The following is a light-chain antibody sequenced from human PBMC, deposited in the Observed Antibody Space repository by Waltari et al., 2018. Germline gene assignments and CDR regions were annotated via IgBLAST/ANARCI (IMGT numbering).Light chain of an antibody. V-gene: IGLV2-23*02. CDR3: CSYAGLGIYV. CDR2: EVT. J-gene: IGLJ1*01. CDR1: SSDVGNYNL. Sequence: QSGLTQPASVSGSPGQSITISCTGTSSDVGNYNLVSWYQHYPGKAPKLMVYEVTKPTSGVSVRFSGSKSGNTASLTIYGLQSEDEADYYCCSYAGLGIYVFGTGTKVTVL.